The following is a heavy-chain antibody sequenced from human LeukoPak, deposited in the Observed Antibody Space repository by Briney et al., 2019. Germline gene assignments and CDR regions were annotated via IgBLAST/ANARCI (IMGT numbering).Heavy chain of an antibody. CDR1: GVTVSSNY. Sequence: GGSLRLSCAASGVTVSSNYMSWVRQAPGKGLEWVSVIYSGGSTYYADSVKGRFTISRDNSKNTLYLQMNSLRAEDTAVYYCARDLSSGWYGVFDYWGQGTLVTVSS. CDR2: IYSGGST. D-gene: IGHD6-19*01. J-gene: IGHJ4*02. CDR3: ARDLSSGWYGVFDY. V-gene: IGHV3-53*01.